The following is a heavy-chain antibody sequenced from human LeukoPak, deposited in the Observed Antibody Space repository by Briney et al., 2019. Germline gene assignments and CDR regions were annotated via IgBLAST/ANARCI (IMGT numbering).Heavy chain of an antibody. Sequence: GGSLRLSCVASELTFTDYYMTWIRQAPGKGLEWVSSISSSGSNIYYADSVKGRFTISRDNAKNSLSLQMNSLRAEDTAVYYCARGAYCRTISCYGVLNWFDPWGQGTLVTVSS. CDR1: ELTFTDYY. CDR3: ARGAYCRTISCYGVLNWFDP. CDR2: ISSSGSNI. J-gene: IGHJ5*02. D-gene: IGHD2-2*01. V-gene: IGHV3-11*04.